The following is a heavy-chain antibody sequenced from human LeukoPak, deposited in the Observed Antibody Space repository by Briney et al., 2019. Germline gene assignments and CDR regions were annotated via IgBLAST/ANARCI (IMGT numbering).Heavy chain of an antibody. J-gene: IGHJ4*02. CDR1: GFTFSSYA. V-gene: IGHV3-23*01. D-gene: IGHD3-3*01. CDR3: AKDGGLRFLEWLIPASYFDY. CDR2: ISGSGGST. Sequence: GGSLRLSCAASGFTFSSYAMSWARQAPGKGLEWVSAISGSGGSTYYADSVKGRFTISRDNSKNTLYLQMNSLRAEDTAVYYCAKDGGLRFLEWLIPASYFDYWGQGTLVTVSS.